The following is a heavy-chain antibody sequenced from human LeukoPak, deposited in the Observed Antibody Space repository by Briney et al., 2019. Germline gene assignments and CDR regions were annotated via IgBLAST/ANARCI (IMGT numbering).Heavy chain of an antibody. Sequence: PGGSLRLSCAASGFTFDDYAMHWVRQAPGKGLEWVSGISWNSGSIGYADSVKGRFTISRDNAKNSLYLQMNSLRAEDTALYYCAKAGKILTGFDYWGQGTLVTVSS. CDR1: GFTFDDYA. D-gene: IGHD3-9*01. CDR2: ISWNSGSI. V-gene: IGHV3-9*01. J-gene: IGHJ4*02. CDR3: AKAGKILTGFDY.